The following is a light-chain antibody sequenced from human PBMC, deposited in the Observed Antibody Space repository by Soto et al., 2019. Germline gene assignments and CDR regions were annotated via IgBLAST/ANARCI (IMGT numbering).Light chain of an antibody. Sequence: DIQMTQSPSSLSASVGDRVTITCRTSQTINNYLNWYRQQPGKVPEVLSYGASSLQRGFSSRFTGSASRTYFTLTISRLPPEDFATYYCQQVYDFPHTFGQGTKVEF. CDR1: QTINNY. V-gene: IGKV1-39*01. J-gene: IGKJ2*01. CDR3: QQVYDFPHT. CDR2: GAS.